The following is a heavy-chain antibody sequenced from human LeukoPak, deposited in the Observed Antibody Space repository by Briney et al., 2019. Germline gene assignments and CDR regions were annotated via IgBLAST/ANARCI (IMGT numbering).Heavy chain of an antibody. CDR1: GGSISSGDYY. J-gene: IGHJ6*03. CDR3: ARGLQLWPPSYYYYMDV. Sequence: PSETLSLTCTVSGGSISSGDYYWSWIRQPPGKGLEWIGYIYYSGSTYYNPSLKSRVTISVDTSKNQFSLKLSSVTAADTAVYYCARGLQLWPPSYYYYMDVWGKGTTVTVSS. CDR2: IYYSGST. V-gene: IGHV4-30-4*08. D-gene: IGHD5-18*01.